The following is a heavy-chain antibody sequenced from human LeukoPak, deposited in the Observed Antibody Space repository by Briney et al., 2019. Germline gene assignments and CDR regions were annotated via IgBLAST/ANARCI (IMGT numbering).Heavy chain of an antibody. CDR3: AKDLGYSYGPFDY. CDR2: ISGSGGST. V-gene: IGHV3-23*01. D-gene: IGHD5-18*01. J-gene: IGHJ4*02. CDR1: GFTFSSYA. Sequence: PGGSLRLSCAASGFTFSSYAMSWVRQAPGKGLEWVSAISGSGGSTYYADSVKGRLTISRDNSKNTLYLQMNSLRAEDTAVYYCAKDLGYSYGPFDYWGQGTLVTVSS.